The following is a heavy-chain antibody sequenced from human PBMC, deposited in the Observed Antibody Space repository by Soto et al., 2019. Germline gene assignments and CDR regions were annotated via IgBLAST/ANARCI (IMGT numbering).Heavy chain of an antibody. CDR3: ARGSYGYPLYYYYYGMDV. J-gene: IGHJ6*02. D-gene: IGHD5-18*01. CDR2: IIPIFGTA. V-gene: IGHV1-69*01. Sequence: QVQLVQSGAEVKKPGSSVNVSCKASGGTFSSYAISWVRQAPGQGLEWMGGIIPIFGTANYAQKFQGRVTITADESTSTAYMERSSLRSEDTAVYYCARGSYGYPLYYYYYGMDVWGQGTTVTVSS. CDR1: GGTFSSYA.